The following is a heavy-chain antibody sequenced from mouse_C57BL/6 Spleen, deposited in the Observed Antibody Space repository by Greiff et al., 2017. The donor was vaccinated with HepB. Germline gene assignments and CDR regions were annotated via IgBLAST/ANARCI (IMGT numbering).Heavy chain of an antibody. CDR3: TSRDLLWDY. V-gene: IGHV1-15*01. J-gene: IGHJ2*01. CDR2: IDPETGGT. CDR1: GYTFTDYE. Sequence: QVQLKESGAELVRPGASVTLSCKASGYTFTDYEMHWVKQTPVHGLEWIGAIDPETGGTAYNHKFKGKAILTADKSSSTAYMELRSLTSEDSAVYYCTSRDLLWDYWGQGTTLTVSS. D-gene: IGHD2-1*01.